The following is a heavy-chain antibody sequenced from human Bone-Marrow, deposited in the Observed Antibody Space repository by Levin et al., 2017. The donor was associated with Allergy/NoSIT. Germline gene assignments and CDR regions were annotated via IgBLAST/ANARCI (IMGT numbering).Heavy chain of an antibody. D-gene: IGHD1-1*01. Sequence: RPGGSLRLSCIASGFTFDDYGVAWVRQVPRKGLEWVSGLNWNGAAAGYADSVKGRFSISRDNAKKSVFLQMSSLRAEDTALYYCARRAAATVDWYFDLWGRGTLVTVSS. V-gene: IGHV3-20*04. CDR1: GFTFDDYG. CDR2: LNWNGAAA. CDR3: ARRAAATVDWYFDL. J-gene: IGHJ2*01.